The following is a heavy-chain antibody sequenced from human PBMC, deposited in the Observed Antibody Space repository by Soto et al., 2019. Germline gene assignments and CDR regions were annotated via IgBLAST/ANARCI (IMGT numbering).Heavy chain of an antibody. V-gene: IGHV4-31*03. J-gene: IGHJ5*02. D-gene: IGHD3-3*01. CDR3: ARWWSGSRQGFDP. CDR1: GGSISSGDYY. CDR2: IYYRGST. Sequence: QVQLQESGPGLVKPSQTLSLTCTVSGGSISSGDYYWSWIRQHPGKGLEWIGYIYYRGSTYYNPSLKSRVTISVDTSKTQFSLKLSSVTAADTAVYYCARWWSGSRQGFDPWGQGTLVTVSS.